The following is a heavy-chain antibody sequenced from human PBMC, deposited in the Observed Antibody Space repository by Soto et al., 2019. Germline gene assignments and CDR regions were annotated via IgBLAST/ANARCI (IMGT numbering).Heavy chain of an antibody. V-gene: IGHV3-11*06. CDR3: ASPRRQTVTSYYDY. Sequence: VQLVESGGGSVKPGGSLRLSCAASGFTFSDYYVSWIRQAPGKGLEWIAYISSGGSHTNYADSVKGRFTISRDNAKNSLYLQMDSLRAEDTAVYYCASPRRQTVTSYYDYWGQGTLVTVS. CDR2: ISSGGSHT. D-gene: IGHD4-17*01. J-gene: IGHJ4*02. CDR1: GFTFSDYY.